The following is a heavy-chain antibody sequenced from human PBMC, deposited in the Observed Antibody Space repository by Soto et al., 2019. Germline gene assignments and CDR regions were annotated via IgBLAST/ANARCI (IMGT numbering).Heavy chain of an antibody. D-gene: IGHD5-18*01. V-gene: IGHV2-26*01. J-gene: IGHJ4*02. CDR2: IFSNDEK. CDR1: GFSLSNARMG. Sequence: SGPTLVNPTETLTLTCTVSGFSLSNARMGVSWIRQPPGKALEWLAHIFSNDEKSYSTSLKSRLAISKDTSKSQVVLTMTNMDPVDTATYYCARGYSYGEIDYWGQGTLVTVSS. CDR3: ARGYSYGEIDY.